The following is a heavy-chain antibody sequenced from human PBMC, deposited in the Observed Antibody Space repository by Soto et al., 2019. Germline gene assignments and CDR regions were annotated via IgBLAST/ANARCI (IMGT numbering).Heavy chain of an antibody. V-gene: IGHV3-48*01. CDR1: GFTFSSYS. CDR2: ISSSSSTI. D-gene: IGHD2-2*01. Sequence: GGSLRLSCAASGFTFSSYSMNWVRQAPGKGLEWVSYISSSSSTIYYADSVKGRFTISRDNAKNSLYLQMNSLRAEDTTVYYCARANVGYCSSTSCYEPYYYYYYYMDVWGKGTTVTVSS. CDR3: ARANVGYCSSTSCYEPYYYYYYYMDV. J-gene: IGHJ6*03.